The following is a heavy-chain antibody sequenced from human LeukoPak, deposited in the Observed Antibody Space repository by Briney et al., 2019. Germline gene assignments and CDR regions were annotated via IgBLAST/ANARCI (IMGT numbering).Heavy chain of an antibody. D-gene: IGHD3-3*01. CDR1: GYTFTGYY. CDR2: INPNSGGT. J-gene: IGHJ4*02. CDR3: TRDKEKPYYDFWSGYYAPFDY. V-gene: IGHV1-2*02. Sequence: ASVKVSCKASGYTFTGYYMHWVRQAPGQGLEWMGWINPNSGGTNYAQKFQGRVTMTRDTSISTAYMELSRLRSDDTAVYYCTRDKEKPYYDFWSGYYAPFDYWGQGTLVTVSS.